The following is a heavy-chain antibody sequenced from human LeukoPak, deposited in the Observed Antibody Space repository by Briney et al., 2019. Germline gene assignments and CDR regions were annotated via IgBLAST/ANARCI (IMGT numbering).Heavy chain of an antibody. D-gene: IGHD2-8*01. V-gene: IGHV1-46*01. Sequence: ASVKVSCKASGYTFTGYYMHWVRQAPGQGLEWMGIINPSGGSTSYAQKFQGRVTMTRDTSTSTVYMELSSLRSEDTAVYYCARDLSGYCTNGACYQLWGQGTLVTVSS. CDR1: GYTFTGYY. J-gene: IGHJ4*02. CDR2: INPSGGST. CDR3: ARDLSGYCTNGACYQL.